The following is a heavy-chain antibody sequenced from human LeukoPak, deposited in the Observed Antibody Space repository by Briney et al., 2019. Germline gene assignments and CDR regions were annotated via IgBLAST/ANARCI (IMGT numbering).Heavy chain of an antibody. CDR1: GFTVSSNY. D-gene: IGHD3-22*01. J-gene: IGHJ4*02. CDR3: ARESNSGYYLSY. Sequence: SGGSLRLSCAASGFTVSSNYMSWVRQAPGKGLEWVSVIYSGSRTYYADSVKGRLTISRDNSKNTLYLQMNSLRAEDTAVYYCARESNSGYYLSYWGQGTLVTVSS. V-gene: IGHV3-66*01. CDR2: IYSGSRT.